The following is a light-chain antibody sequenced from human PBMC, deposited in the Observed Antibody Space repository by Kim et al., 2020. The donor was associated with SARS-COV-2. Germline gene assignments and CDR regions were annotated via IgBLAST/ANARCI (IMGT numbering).Light chain of an antibody. CDR3: QQYGSSPRT. Sequence: NVLTQSPATLSLSPGDTATLSCRASQSVSNTYLAWYQQKRGQAPRLLIYGASSRASGIPDRFSGSGSGTDFTLTISRLEPEDFAVYYCQQYGSSPRTFGQGTKVDIK. CDR1: QSVSNTY. J-gene: IGKJ1*01. CDR2: GAS. V-gene: IGKV3-20*01.